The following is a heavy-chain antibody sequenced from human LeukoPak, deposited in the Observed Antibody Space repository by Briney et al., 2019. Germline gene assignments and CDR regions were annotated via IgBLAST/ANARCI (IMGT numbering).Heavy chain of an antibody. CDR1: GGTFSSYA. CDR2: IIPIFGTA. Sequence: ASVKVSCKASGGTFSSYAISWVRQAPGQGLEWMGGIIPIFGTADYAQKFQGRVTITADESTSTAYMELSSLRSEDTAVYYCAREYDSSGYYYGPPTTWGQGTLVTAFS. D-gene: IGHD3-22*01. V-gene: IGHV1-69*13. CDR3: AREYDSSGYYYGPPTT. J-gene: IGHJ5*02.